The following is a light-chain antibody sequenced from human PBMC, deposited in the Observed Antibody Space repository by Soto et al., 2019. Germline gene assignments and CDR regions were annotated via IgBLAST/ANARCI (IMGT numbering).Light chain of an antibody. Sequence: DIQLTQSPSFLSASVGDRVTITCRASQGLSSDLAWYQQKPGKAPKLLIYSASTWESGVPARFSGSGSGTEFTLTISSLQPEDFAIYYCQQLNSYPITFGQGTRVEIK. CDR3: QQLNSYPIT. CDR2: SAS. V-gene: IGKV1-9*01. J-gene: IGKJ5*01. CDR1: QGLSSD.